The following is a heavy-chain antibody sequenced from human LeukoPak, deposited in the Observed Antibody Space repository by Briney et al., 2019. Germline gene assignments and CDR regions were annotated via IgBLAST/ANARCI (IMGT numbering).Heavy chain of an antibody. CDR2: IRYDGSNK. CDR3: AKQGTYYFDY. CDR1: GFTFSSYG. D-gene: IGHD1-1*01. J-gene: IGHJ4*02. Sequence: PGGSLRLSCAASGFTFSSYGMHWVRQAPGKGLEWVAFIRYDGSNKYYADSVKGRFTISRDNSKNTLYLQMNSLRAEDTAVYYCAKQGTYYFDYWGQGTLVTVSS. V-gene: IGHV3-30*02.